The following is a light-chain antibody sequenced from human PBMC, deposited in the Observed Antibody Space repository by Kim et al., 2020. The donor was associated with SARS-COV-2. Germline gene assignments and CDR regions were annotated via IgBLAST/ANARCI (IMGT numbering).Light chain of an antibody. CDR3: SSYTSSTLVV. J-gene: IGLJ3*02. Sequence: GKCITITCPGTSSDVVGYKYVSWYHQHPGKAPKLIIYDVSDRPSGVSNRFSGSKSGNTASLTISGLEAEDEADYYCSSYTSSTLVVFGAGTQLTVL. V-gene: IGLV2-14*04. CDR2: DVS. CDR1: SSDVVGYKY.